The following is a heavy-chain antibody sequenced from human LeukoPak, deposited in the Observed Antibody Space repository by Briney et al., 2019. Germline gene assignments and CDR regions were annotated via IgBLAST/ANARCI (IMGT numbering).Heavy chain of an antibody. V-gene: IGHV3-49*04. CDR1: GFTFGDHA. J-gene: IGHJ6*02. Sequence: GGSLRLSCTTSGFTFGDHAMSWVRQAPGKGLEWVGFIRSKSYGGTTEYAASVKGRFTISRDDSKNIAYLQMNSLKTEDTAVYYCSRRPTQLWRYYGMDVWGQGTTVTVS. D-gene: IGHD5-18*01. CDR3: SRRPTQLWRYYGMDV. CDR2: IRSKSYGGTT.